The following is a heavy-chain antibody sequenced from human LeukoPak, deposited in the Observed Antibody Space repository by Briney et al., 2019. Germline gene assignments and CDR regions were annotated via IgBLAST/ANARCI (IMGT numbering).Heavy chain of an antibody. CDR2: IYHSGTT. J-gene: IGHJ4*02. Sequence: PSQTLSLTCAVSGGSISSGDYSWSWIRQPPGKGLEWIGYIYHSGTTYYNPSLKSRVTISVDRSKNQFSLKLSSVTAADTAVYYCARGRYSRAPVGNWGQGTLVTVSS. CDR3: ARGRYSRAPVGN. CDR1: GGSISSGDYS. D-gene: IGHD6-13*01. V-gene: IGHV4-30-2*01.